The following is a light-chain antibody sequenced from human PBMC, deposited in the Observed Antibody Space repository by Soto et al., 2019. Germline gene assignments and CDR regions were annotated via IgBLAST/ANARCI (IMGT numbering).Light chain of an antibody. CDR1: SSNIGAGYD. V-gene: IGLV1-40*01. CDR3: QSFDSSLSVV. Sequence: QSVLTQPPSVSGAPGQRVTISCTGSSSNIGAGYDVHWFQKLPGTAPNLLIYGNNNRPSGVPDRFSGSKSGTSASLAITGLQAEDEADYYCQSFDSSLSVVFGGGTKLTVL. J-gene: IGLJ3*02. CDR2: GNN.